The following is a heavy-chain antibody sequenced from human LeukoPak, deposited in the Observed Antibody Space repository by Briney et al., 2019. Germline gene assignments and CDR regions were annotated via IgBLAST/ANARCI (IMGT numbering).Heavy chain of an antibody. V-gene: IGHV5-51*01. D-gene: IGHD1-1*01. CDR3: ARTGTNYYYCMDV. CDR1: GYSFTSYW. CDR2: IYPGDSDT. J-gene: IGHJ6*03. Sequence: GESLKISCKGSGYSFTSYWIGWVRQMPGKGLELMGIIYPGDSDTRYSPSFQGQVTISADKSISTAYLQWSSLKASDTAMYYCARTGTNYYYCMDVWGKGTTVTVSS.